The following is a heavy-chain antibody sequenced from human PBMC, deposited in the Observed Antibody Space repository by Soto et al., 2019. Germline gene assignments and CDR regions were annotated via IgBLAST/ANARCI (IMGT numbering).Heavy chain of an antibody. CDR1: GGTFSSYA. D-gene: IGHD3-3*01. J-gene: IGHJ6*02. Sequence: QVQLVQSGAEVKKPGSSVKVSCKASGGTFSSYAISWVRQAPGQGLEWMGGIIPIFGTANYAQKFQGRVTIAADEPTRTALMELGSLRAEDPGVYSCASGYVFWSGYWPHAPLPENRYYYYGMNVWGQGTTVTVSS. V-gene: IGHV1-69*01. CDR2: IIPIFGTA. CDR3: ASGYVFWSGYWPHAPLPENRYYYYGMNV.